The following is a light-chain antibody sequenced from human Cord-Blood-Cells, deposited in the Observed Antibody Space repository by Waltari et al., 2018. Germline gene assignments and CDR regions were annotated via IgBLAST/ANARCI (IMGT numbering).Light chain of an antibody. CDR3: QQYYSTPWT. CDR1: QSVLYSSNNKNY. Sequence: DIVMTQSPDSLAVSLGEWATINCKSSQSVLYSSNNKNYSAWYQQKPGQTPKLLIFWASTRESGVPDRFSVSGSGTDFTLTISSLQAEDVAVYYCQQYYSTPWTFGQGTKVEIK. V-gene: IGKV4-1*01. CDR2: WAS. J-gene: IGKJ1*01.